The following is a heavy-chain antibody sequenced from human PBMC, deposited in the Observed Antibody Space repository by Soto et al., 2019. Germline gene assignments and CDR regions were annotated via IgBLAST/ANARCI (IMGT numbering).Heavy chain of an antibody. CDR3: AILTSSGYYLAY. D-gene: IGHD3-22*01. J-gene: IGHJ4*02. V-gene: IGHV1-69*13. Sequence: SVKVSCKASGGTFSSYAISWVRQAPGQGLEWMGGIIPIFGTANYAQKFQGRVTITADESTSTAYMELSSLRSEDTAVYYCAILTSSGYYLAYWGQGTLVTVSS. CDR1: GGTFSSYA. CDR2: IIPIFGTA.